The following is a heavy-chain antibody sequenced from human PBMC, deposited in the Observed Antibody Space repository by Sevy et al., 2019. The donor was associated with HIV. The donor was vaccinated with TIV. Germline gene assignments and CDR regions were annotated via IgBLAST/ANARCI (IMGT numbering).Heavy chain of an antibody. Sequence: GGSLRLSCAASGFTFSSYSMNWVRQAPGKGLEWVSSISSSSSYIYYADSVKGRFTISRDNAKNSLYLQMNSLRAEDMAVYYCARDRYCSSTSCSYYYGIDVWGQGTTVTVSS. J-gene: IGHJ6*02. CDR1: GFTFSSYS. CDR3: ARDRYCSSTSCSYYYGIDV. V-gene: IGHV3-21*01. D-gene: IGHD2-2*01. CDR2: ISSSSSYI.